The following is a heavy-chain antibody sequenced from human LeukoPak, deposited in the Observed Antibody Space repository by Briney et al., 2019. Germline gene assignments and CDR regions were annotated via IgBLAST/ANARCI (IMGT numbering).Heavy chain of an antibody. CDR1: GGSISSYY. Sequence: TSETLSLTCTVSGGSISSYYWSWIRQPPGKGLEWIGYIYYSGSTNYNPSLKSRVTISVDTSKNQFSLKLSSVTAADTAVYYCARALRARITGTTASVYGMDVWGQGTTVTVSS. V-gene: IGHV4-59*01. D-gene: IGHD1-20*01. CDR3: ARALRARITGTTASVYGMDV. J-gene: IGHJ6*02. CDR2: IYYSGST.